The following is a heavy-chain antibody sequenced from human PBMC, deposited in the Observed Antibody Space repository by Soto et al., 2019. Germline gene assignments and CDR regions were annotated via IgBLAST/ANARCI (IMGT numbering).Heavy chain of an antibody. CDR3: VKDDGGYPSTAPH. D-gene: IGHD3-22*01. V-gene: IGHV3-23*01. Sequence: DVQLLESGGGLVQPGGSLRLSCAASGITISNYPMSWVRQAPGKGLAWVSGISGSGDRTYYGDSAKGRFTISKDISKNSLSLQLDSLGVEDTAVYFCVKDDGGYPSTAPHWGQGTLVTVSS. CDR1: GITISNYP. CDR2: ISGSGDRT. J-gene: IGHJ4*02.